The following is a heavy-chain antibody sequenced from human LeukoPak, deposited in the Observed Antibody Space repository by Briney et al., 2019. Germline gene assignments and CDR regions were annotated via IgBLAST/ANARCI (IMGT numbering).Heavy chain of an antibody. CDR2: ISSSSSYI. D-gene: IGHD3-10*01. Sequence: GGSLRLSCAASGFTFSRYSMNWVRQAPGKGLEWVSCISSSSSYIYYANSVKGRFTISRDNAKNSLYLQMNSLRVEDTAVYYCAKDLMRDRWFGESWGQGTLVTVSS. CDR1: GFTFSRYS. V-gene: IGHV3-21*01. CDR3: AKDLMRDRWFGES. J-gene: IGHJ5*02.